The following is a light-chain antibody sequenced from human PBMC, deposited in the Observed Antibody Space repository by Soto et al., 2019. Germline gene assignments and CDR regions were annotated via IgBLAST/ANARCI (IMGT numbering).Light chain of an antibody. CDR1: SSDVGSYNL. CDR3: CSYAGSSTNAV. J-gene: IGLJ7*01. V-gene: IGLV2-23*01. Sequence: QSALTQPASVSGSPGQSITISCTGTSSDVGSYNLVSWYQQHPGKAPKLMIYEGSKRPSGVSNRFSGSKSGNTASLTISGLQPEDEADYYCCSYAGSSTNAVFGGGTQLTVL. CDR2: EGS.